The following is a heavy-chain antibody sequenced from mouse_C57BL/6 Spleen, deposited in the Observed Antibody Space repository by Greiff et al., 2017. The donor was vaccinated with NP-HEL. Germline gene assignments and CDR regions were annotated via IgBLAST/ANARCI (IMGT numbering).Heavy chain of an antibody. CDR2: IDPSDSYT. CDR1: GYTFTSYW. J-gene: IGHJ2*01. Sequence: QLQQPGAELVMPGASVKLYCKASGYTFTSYWMHWVKQRPGQGLEWIGEIDPSDSYTNYNQKFKGKSTLTVDKSSSTSYIQLSDLTSEYSSVYYCARGSIRRGYFYYWGQGTTLTVSS. V-gene: IGHV1-69*01. CDR3: ARGSIRRGYFYY. D-gene: IGHD1-3*01.